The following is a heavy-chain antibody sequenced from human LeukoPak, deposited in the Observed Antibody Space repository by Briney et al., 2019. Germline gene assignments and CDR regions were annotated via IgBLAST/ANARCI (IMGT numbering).Heavy chain of an antibody. J-gene: IGHJ4*02. CDR3: ARVLHVWGSSPFDY. CDR2: INPNSGGT. V-gene: IGHV1-2*02. CDR1: GYTFTGYY. Sequence: ASVKVSCKASGYTFTGYYMHWVRQAPGQGLEWMGWINPNSGGTNYAQKFQGRVTMTRDTSISTAYMELSRLRSDDTAVYYCARVLHVWGSSPFDYWGQGTLVTVSS. D-gene: IGHD3-16*01.